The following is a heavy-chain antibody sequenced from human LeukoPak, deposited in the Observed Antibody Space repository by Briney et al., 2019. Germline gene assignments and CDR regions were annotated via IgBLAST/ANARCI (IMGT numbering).Heavy chain of an antibody. CDR3: ARDPVDGYSHYDY. D-gene: IGHD5-24*01. V-gene: IGHV1-2*02. CDR1: GYTLTDYH. CDR2: MKPKSGGI. J-gene: IGHJ4*02. Sequence: GASVKVSCKASGYTLTDYHMIWVRQAPGQGLAWMAWMKPKSGGINYAQEFQGRVTVTRDTSISTAYMELSSLTSDDTAIYYCARDPVDGYSHYDYWGQGTLVTVSS.